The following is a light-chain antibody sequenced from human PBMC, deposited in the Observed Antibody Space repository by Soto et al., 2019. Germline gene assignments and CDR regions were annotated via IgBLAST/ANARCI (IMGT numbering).Light chain of an antibody. J-gene: IGLJ3*02. Sequence: VLTQPPSVSGAPGQRVTLSCTGNTSNLGAGYDVHWYQQLPGAAPKLVIFGNRNRPSGVPERFSGSKSGTSASLAITGLQAEDEADYYCQAYDYSLTAAVFGGGTKLTVL. CDR1: TSNLGAGYD. CDR2: GNR. CDR3: QAYDYSLTAAV. V-gene: IGLV1-40*01.